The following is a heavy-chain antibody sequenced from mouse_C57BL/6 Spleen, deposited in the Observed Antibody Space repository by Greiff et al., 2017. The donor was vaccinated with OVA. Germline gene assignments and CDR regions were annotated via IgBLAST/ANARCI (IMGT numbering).Heavy chain of an antibody. V-gene: IGHV14-4*01. CDR1: GFNIKDDY. D-gene: IGHD2-4*01. J-gene: IGHJ3*01. Sequence: VQLQQSGAELVRPGASVKLSCTASGFNIKDDYMHWVKQRPEQGLEWIGWIDPENGDPEYASKFQGKATITADTSSNTAYLQLSSLTSEDTAVYYCTRDYGAYWGQGTLVTVSA. CDR3: TRDYGAY. CDR2: IDPENGDP.